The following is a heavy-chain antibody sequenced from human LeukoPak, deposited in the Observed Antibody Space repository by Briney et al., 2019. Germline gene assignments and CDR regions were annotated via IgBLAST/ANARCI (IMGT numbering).Heavy chain of an antibody. Sequence: GGSLRLCCAASGFTFSSYSMNWVRQAPGKGLEWVSSISSSSSYIYYADSVKGRFTISRDNAKNSLYLQMNSLRAEDTAVYYCARDRNDVALATYYFDYWGQGTLVTVSS. CDR1: GFTFSSYS. V-gene: IGHV3-21*01. CDR2: ISSSSSYI. CDR3: ARDRNDVALATYYFDY. D-gene: IGHD1-1*01. J-gene: IGHJ4*02.